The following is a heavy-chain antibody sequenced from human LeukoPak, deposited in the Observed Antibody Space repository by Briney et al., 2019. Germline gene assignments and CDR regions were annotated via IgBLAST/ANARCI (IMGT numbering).Heavy chain of an antibody. CDR2: IGGTGGSA. V-gene: IGHV3-23*01. Sequence: GGSLRLSCPTSGFTFSNYAMSWVRQAPGKGLEWVSTIGGTGGSAKYADSVKGRFTFSRDNSKDTLYLQMNGLRAEDTAVYYCAKDQGGRYYDILAGYYPENFFDYWGQGTLVTVSS. J-gene: IGHJ4*02. D-gene: IGHD3-9*01. CDR1: GFTFSNYA. CDR3: AKDQGGRYYDILAGYYPENFFDY.